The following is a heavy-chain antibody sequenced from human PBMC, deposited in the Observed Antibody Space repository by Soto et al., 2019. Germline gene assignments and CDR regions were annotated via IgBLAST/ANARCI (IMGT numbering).Heavy chain of an antibody. D-gene: IGHD3-3*01. V-gene: IGHV3-23*01. Sequence: GGSLRLSCTASEFTLSSYAMGWVRQAPGKGLVWVSAISASGGSTYYADSVKGRFTITRDNSKNTLYLQMNSLRADDTAVYYCAKPLPFYDFWSGYSSALDDWGQGTLVTVSS. CDR3: AKPLPFYDFWSGYSSALDD. J-gene: IGHJ4*02. CDR1: EFTLSSYA. CDR2: ISASGGST.